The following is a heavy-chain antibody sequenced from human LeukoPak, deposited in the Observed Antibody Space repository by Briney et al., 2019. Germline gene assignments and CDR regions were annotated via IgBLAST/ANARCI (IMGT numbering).Heavy chain of an antibody. CDR1: GFTFSNAW. CDR3: AKDRLLDYDFLSGYYTVGSDY. Sequence: GGSLRLSCAASGFTFSNAWMSWVREAPGKGLEWVSDISGSGGSTYYADSVKGLFTISRDNSKNTLYLQMNSLRAEDTAVYYCAKDRLLDYDFLSGYYTVGSDYWGQGTLVTVSS. D-gene: IGHD3-3*01. CDR2: ISGSGGST. J-gene: IGHJ4*02. V-gene: IGHV3-23*01.